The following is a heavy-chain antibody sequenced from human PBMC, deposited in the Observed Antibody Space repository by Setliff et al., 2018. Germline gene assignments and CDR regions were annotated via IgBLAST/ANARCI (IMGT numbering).Heavy chain of an antibody. D-gene: IGHD6-13*01. CDR2: ISYDGSNK. Sequence: PGGSLRLSCAASGFTFSSYAMHWVRQAPGKGLEWVAVISYDGSNKYYADSVKGRFTISRDNSKNTLYLQMNSLRAEDTAVYYCAREMEAAGQRAFDIWGQGTMVTVSS. CDR3: AREMEAAGQRAFDI. V-gene: IGHV3-30*04. J-gene: IGHJ3*02. CDR1: GFTFSSYA.